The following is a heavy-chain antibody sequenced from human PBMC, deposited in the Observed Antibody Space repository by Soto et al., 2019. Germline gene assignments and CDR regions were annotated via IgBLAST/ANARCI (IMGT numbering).Heavy chain of an antibody. CDR1: GDSISSYY. D-gene: IGHD3-22*01. Sequence: SETLSLTCTVSGDSISSYYCTWIRQPPGKGLEWIGEINHRGSTHYNPSLKSRLTISVDTSKNQFSLKLTSVTAADTAVYYCARDKRVTMIVVADIWGQGTMVTVSS. V-gene: IGHV4-59*01. J-gene: IGHJ3*02. CDR2: INHRGST. CDR3: ARDKRVTMIVVADI.